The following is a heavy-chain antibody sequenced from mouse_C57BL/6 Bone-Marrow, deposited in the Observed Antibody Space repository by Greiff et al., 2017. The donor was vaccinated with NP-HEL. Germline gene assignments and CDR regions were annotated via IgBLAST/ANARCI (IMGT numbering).Heavy chain of an antibody. J-gene: IGHJ4*01. CDR3: ARGPCAMDY. V-gene: IGHV5-16*01. CDR2: INYDGSST. Sequence: EVKLMESEGGLVQPGSSMKLSCTASGFTFSDYYMAWVRQVPEKGLEWVANINYDGSSTYYLDSLKSRFIISRDNAKNILYLQMSSLKSEDTATYYCARGPCAMDYWGQGTSVTVSS. CDR1: GFTFSDYY.